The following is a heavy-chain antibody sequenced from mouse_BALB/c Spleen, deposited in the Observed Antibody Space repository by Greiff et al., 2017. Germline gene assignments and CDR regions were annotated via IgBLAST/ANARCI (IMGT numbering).Heavy chain of an antibody. CDR2: ISYSGST. Sequence: EVKLQESGPGLVKPSQSLSLTCTVTGYSITSDYAWNWIRQFPGNKLEWMGYISYSGSTSYNPSLKSRISITRDTSKNQFFLQLNSVTTEDTATYYCARGFTTVAPGHFDVWGAGTTVTVSS. D-gene: IGHD1-1*01. CDR3: ARGFTTVAPGHFDV. CDR1: GYSITSDYA. V-gene: IGHV3-2*02. J-gene: IGHJ1*01.